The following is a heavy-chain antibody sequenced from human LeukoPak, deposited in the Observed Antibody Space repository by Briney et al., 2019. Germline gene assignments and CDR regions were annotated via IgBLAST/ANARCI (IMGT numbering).Heavy chain of an antibody. D-gene: IGHD3-10*01. CDR1: GFNVSSKY. J-gene: IGHJ4*02. CDR2: IYSGGST. CDR3: AAMAGRGIDQ. V-gene: IGHV3-66*01. Sequence: GGSLRLSCAAAGFNVSSKYMSWVRQAPGKGLEWASVIYSGGSTYYAVSVRARFIISRDNSKNTLYLQMNSLRAADTAVYYCAAMAGRGIDQWGPGTLVTVSS.